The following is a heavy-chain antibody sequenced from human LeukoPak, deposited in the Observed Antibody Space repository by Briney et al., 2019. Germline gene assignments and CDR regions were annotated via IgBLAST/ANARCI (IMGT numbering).Heavy chain of an antibody. J-gene: IGHJ3*02. V-gene: IGHV3-7*03. D-gene: IGHD6-19*01. CDR2: IKQDGSEK. CDR3: AKVESSSGWYNAFDI. CDR1: GFTFSSYW. Sequence: GGSLRLSCAASGFTFSSYWMSWVRQAPGKGLEWVANIKQDGSEKYYVDSVKGRFTISRDNAKNSLYLQMNSLRAEDTAVYYCAKVESSSGWYNAFDIWGQGTMVTVSS.